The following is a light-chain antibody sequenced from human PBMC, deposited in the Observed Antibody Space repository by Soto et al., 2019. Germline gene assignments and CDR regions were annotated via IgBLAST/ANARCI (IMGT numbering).Light chain of an antibody. Sequence: QSALTQPASVSGSPGQSITISCTGTSSDVGDYNYVSWYQQHPGKAPKLMLYDVSNRPSGISNRFSGSKSGNTASLTISGLQAEDEADYYCSSYTSSSTLFGTGTKVPVL. J-gene: IGLJ1*01. CDR1: SSDVGDYNY. CDR2: DVS. V-gene: IGLV2-14*01. CDR3: SSYTSSSTL.